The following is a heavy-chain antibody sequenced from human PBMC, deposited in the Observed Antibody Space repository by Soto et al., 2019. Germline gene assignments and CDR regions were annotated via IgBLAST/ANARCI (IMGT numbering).Heavy chain of an antibody. CDR3: ARDSPLGYCSSTSCYTYYYYYYGMDV. Sequence: ASVKVSCKASGYTFTSYGISWVRQAPGQGLEWMGWISAYNGNTNYAQKLQGRVTMTTDTSTSTAYMELRSLRSDDTAVYYCARDSPLGYCSSTSCYTYYYYYYGMDVWGQGTTVTVSS. J-gene: IGHJ6*02. CDR2: ISAYNGNT. V-gene: IGHV1-18*01. CDR1: GYTFTSYG. D-gene: IGHD2-2*02.